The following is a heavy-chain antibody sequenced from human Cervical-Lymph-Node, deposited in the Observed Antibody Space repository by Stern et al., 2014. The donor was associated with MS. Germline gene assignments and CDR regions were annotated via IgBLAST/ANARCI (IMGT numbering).Heavy chain of an antibody. CDR3: ARDSGANYYDSSGYHNAAFDI. J-gene: IGHJ3*02. V-gene: IGHV3-21*01. CDR1: GFTFRSYS. Sequence: EQLVQSGGGLVKPGGSLRLSCAASGFTFRSYSMNWVRQAPGKGLEWVSSISSSSSYIYYADSVKGRFTISRDNAKNSLYLQMNSLRAEDTAVYYCARDSGANYYDSSGYHNAAFDIWGQGTMVTVSS. CDR2: ISSSSSYI. D-gene: IGHD3-22*01.